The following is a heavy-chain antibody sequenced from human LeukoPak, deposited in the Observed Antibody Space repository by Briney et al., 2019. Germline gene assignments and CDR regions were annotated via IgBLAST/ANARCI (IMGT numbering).Heavy chain of an antibody. CDR2: MNPNSGNT. CDR3: ARGSKGVGAASTNWFDP. J-gene: IGHJ5*02. V-gene: IGHV1-8*01. D-gene: IGHD1-26*01. Sequence: ASVKVSCKASGYTFTSYDINWVRQATGQGLEWMGWMNPNSGNTGYAQKFQGRVTMTRNTSISTDYMELSSLRSEDTAVYYCARGSKGVGAASTNWFDPWGQGTLVTVSS. CDR1: GYTFTSYD.